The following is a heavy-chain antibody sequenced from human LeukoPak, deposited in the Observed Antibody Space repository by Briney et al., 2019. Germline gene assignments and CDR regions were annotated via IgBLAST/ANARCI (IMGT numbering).Heavy chain of an antibody. CDR1: GGSFSGYY. CDR2: INHSGST. D-gene: IGHD3-22*01. CDR3: ARSNYYDSSGYSTDYYYYGMDV. J-gene: IGHJ6*02. V-gene: IGHV4-34*01. Sequence: SETLSLTCAVYGGSFSGYYWSWIRQPPGKGLEWIGEINHSGSTNYNPSLKSRVTISVDTSKNQFSLKLSSVTAADTAVYYCARSNYYDSSGYSTDYYYYGMDVWGQGTTVTVSS.